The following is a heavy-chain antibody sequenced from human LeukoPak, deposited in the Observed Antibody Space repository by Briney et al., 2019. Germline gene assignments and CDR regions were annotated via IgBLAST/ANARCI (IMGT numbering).Heavy chain of an antibody. J-gene: IGHJ6*04. D-gene: IGHD3-10*01. V-gene: IGHV5-10-1*01. Sequence: GESLRISCKGSGYSFTSYWISWVRQMPGKRLEWMGRIDPSDSYTNYSPSFQGHVTISADKSISTAYLQWSSLKASDTAMYYCARLMVRGVTLYYYYGMDVWGKGTTVTVSS. CDR2: IDPSDSYT. CDR1: GYSFTSYW. CDR3: ARLMVRGVTLYYYYGMDV.